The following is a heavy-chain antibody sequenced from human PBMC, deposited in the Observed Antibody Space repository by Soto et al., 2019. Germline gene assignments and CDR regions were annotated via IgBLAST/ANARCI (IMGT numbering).Heavy chain of an antibody. CDR3: ARDGLGYCSGGSCYRPSYYDYMDV. J-gene: IGHJ6*03. CDR1: GFTVSSNY. CDR2: IYSGGST. V-gene: IGHV3-66*01. D-gene: IGHD2-15*01. Sequence: EVQLVESGGGLVQPGGSLRLSCAASGFTVSSNYMSWVRQAPGKGLEWVSVIYSGGSTYYADSVKGRFTISRDNSKNTLYLQMNSLRAEDTAVYYCARDGLGYCSGGSCYRPSYYDYMDVWGKGTTVTVSS.